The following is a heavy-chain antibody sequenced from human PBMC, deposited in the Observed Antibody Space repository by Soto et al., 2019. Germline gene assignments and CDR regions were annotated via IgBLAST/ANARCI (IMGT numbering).Heavy chain of an antibody. CDR3: AKSRYADSSGDYYDF. Sequence: GGSLRLSCAASGFTFSSYAMSWVRQAPGKGLEWVSAISGSGGSTYYADSVKGRFTISRDNSKNTLYLQMNSLRAEDTAVYYCAKSRYADSSGDYYDFWGQGTLVTVSS. J-gene: IGHJ4*02. V-gene: IGHV3-23*01. CDR2: ISGSGGST. D-gene: IGHD3-22*01. CDR1: GFTFSSYA.